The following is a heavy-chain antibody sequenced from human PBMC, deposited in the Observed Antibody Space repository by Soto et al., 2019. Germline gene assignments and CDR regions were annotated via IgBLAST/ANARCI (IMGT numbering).Heavy chain of an antibody. CDR3: AKDRDGIAAAGADY. D-gene: IGHD6-13*01. V-gene: IGHV3-48*01. Sequence: PGGSLRLSCAASGFTVSSNYMSWVRQAPGKGLEWVSYISSSSSTIYYADSVKGRFTISRDNAKNSLYLQMNSLRAEDTAVYYCAKDRDGIAAAGADYWGQGTLVTVSS. CDR2: ISSSSSTI. CDR1: GFTVSSNY. J-gene: IGHJ4*02.